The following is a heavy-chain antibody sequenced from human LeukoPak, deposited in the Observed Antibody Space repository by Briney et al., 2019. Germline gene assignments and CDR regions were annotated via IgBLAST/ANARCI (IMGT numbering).Heavy chain of an antibody. J-gene: IGHJ4*02. V-gene: IGHV3-30-3*01. CDR1: GFTFSAYA. D-gene: IGHD5-18*01. Sequence: GGSLRLSCAASGFTFSAYAIHWVRQAPGKGLDWVAVISFLGSDIYYADSVKGRFTMSRDNSRNTVDLQMSSLRAEDTAIYYCAREKSGNTYMTQGGIDRWGQGTLVTVSS. CDR2: ISFLGSDI. CDR3: AREKSGNTYMTQGGIDR.